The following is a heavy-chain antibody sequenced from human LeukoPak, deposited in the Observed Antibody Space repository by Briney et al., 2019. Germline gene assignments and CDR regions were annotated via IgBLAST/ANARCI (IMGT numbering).Heavy chain of an antibody. CDR1: GYTFTFYY. Sequence: ASVKVSCKASGYTFTFYYIHWVRQARGQGLEWMGWIFPNNGNTKYAQKFQGRFTMTRDTSISTAYMELTRLRSDDTAAYYCATGLGVLDPEANSWGQGTLVTVSS. J-gene: IGHJ4*02. D-gene: IGHD3/OR15-3a*01. V-gene: IGHV1-2*02. CDR2: IFPNNGNT. CDR3: ATGLGVLDPEANS.